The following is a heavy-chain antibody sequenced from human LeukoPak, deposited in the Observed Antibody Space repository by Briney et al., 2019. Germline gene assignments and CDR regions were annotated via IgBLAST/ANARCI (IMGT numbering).Heavy chain of an antibody. CDR1: GGSFSGYY. J-gene: IGHJ6*03. V-gene: IGHV4-34*01. CDR2: INHSGST. CDR3: ARDIVVVPAAMRGYYMDV. Sequence: PSETLSLTCAVYGGSFSGYYWSWIRQPPGKGLEWIGEINHSGSTNYNPSLKSRVTISVDTSKNQFSLKLSSVTAADTAVYYCARDIVVVPAAMRGYYMDVWGKGTTVTVSS. D-gene: IGHD2-2*01.